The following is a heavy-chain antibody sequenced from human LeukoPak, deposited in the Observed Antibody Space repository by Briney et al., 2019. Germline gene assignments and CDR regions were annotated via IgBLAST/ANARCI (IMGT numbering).Heavy chain of an antibody. V-gene: IGHV4-34*01. D-gene: IGHD6-19*01. CDR1: GGSFSGYY. J-gene: IGHJ4*02. CDR3: ARLIAVAGTSTPDDY. Sequence: PSETLSLTCAVYGGSFSGYYWSWIRQPPGKGLEWIGEINHSGSTNYNPSLKSRVTISVDTSKNQFSLKLSSVTAADTAVYYCARLIAVAGTSTPDDYWGQGTLVTVSS. CDR2: INHSGST.